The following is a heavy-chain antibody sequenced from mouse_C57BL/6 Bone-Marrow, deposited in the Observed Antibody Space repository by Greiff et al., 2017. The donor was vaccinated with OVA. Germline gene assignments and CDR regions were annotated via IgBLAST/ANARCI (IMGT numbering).Heavy chain of an antibody. J-gene: IGHJ3*01. D-gene: IGHD2-3*01. Sequence: LQQSGAELVRPGASVKLSCTASGFNIKDDYMHWVKQRPEQGLEWIGWIDPENGDTEYASKFQGKATITADTSSNTAYLQLSSLTSEDTAVYYCTTPYYDGYYLFAYWGQGTLVTVSA. CDR2: IDPENGDT. CDR1: GFNIKDDY. CDR3: TTPYYDGYYLFAY. V-gene: IGHV14-4*01.